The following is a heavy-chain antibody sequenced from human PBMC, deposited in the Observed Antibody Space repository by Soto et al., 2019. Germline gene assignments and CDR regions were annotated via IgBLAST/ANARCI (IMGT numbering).Heavy chain of an antibody. CDR1: GYTLTELS. CDR2: IIPEDGET. J-gene: IGHJ4*02. D-gene: IGHD6-19*01. V-gene: IGHV1-24*01. CDR3: AIFGIAVATPMDY. Sequence: ASVKVSCKVSGYTLTELSMHWVRQAPGKGLEWMGGIIPEDGETIYAQKFQGRVTITADESTSTAYMELSSLRSEDTAVYYCAIFGIAVATPMDYWGQGTLVTVSS.